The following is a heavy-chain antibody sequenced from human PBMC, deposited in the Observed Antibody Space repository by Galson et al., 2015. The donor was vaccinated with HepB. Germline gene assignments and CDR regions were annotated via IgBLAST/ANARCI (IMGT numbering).Heavy chain of an antibody. J-gene: IGHJ6*02. CDR3: AKDAGNYGYYYYGMDV. CDR2: ISGSGGST. Sequence: SLRLSCAASGFTFSSYAMSWVRQAPGKGLEWVSAISGSGGSTYYADSVKGRFTISRDNSKNTLYLQMNSLRAEDTAVYYCAKDAGNYGYYYYGMDVWGQGTTVTVSS. CDR1: GFTFSSYA. V-gene: IGHV3-23*01. D-gene: IGHD4-11*01.